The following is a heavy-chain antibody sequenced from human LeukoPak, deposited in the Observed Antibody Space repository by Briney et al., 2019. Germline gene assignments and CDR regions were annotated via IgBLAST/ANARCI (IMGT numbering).Heavy chain of an antibody. CDR2: INSDGSST. D-gene: IGHD6-13*01. Sequence: GGSLRLSCAASGFTFSSYWMHWVRQAPGKGLVWVSRINSDGSSTSYADSVKGRFTISRDNAKNTLYLQMNSLRAEDTAVYYCARVYSSSWYRGGYYYMDVWGKGTTVTVYS. CDR1: GFTFSSYW. J-gene: IGHJ6*03. CDR3: ARVYSSSWYRGGYYYMDV. V-gene: IGHV3-74*01.